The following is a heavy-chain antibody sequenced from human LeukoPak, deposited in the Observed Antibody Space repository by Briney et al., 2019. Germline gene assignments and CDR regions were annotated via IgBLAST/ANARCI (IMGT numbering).Heavy chain of an antibody. J-gene: IGHJ3*02. CDR1: GFTFSIYA. CDR3: GKNRYSGSLSPFDI. CDR2: TLFDGKIQ. Sequence: GGSLRLSCTASGFTFSIYATQWVRQAPGKGLEWVALTLFDGKIQYYADSVKGRFTISRDNSKNTLYLQMNSLRAEDTAVYYCGKNRYSGSLSPFDIWGQGTMVTVSS. D-gene: IGHD1-26*01. V-gene: IGHV3-30*04.